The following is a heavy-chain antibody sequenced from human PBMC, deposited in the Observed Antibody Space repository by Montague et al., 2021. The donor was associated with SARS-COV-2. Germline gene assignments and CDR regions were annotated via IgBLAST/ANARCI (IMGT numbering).Heavy chain of an antibody. D-gene: IGHD3-9*01. CDR1: GFSLSTSGMC. CDR3: ARMMYDILTGYYIGFDY. J-gene: IGHJ4*02. CDR2: IDWDDDK. V-gene: IGHV2-70*01. Sequence: PALVKPTQTLTLTCTFSGFSLSTSGMCVSWIRQPPGKALEWLALIDWDDDKYYSTFLKTRLTISKDTSKNQVVLTMTNMDPVDTATYYCARMMYDILTGYYIGFDYWGQGTLVTVSS.